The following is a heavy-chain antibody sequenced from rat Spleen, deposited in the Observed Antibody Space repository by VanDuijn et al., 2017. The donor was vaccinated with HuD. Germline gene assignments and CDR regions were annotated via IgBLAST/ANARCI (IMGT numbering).Heavy chain of an antibody. CDR1: GFTFNNYW. CDR2: ITNTGDST. Sequence: EVQLVESGGGLVQPGRYLKLSCVASGFTFNNYWMTWLRQAPGKGLEWVASITNTGDSTYNPYSVKGRFPISKDNAENTVYLQMNSLRSEDTATYYCAKRDYDGEYPFAYWGQGTLVTVSS. CDR3: AKRDYDGEYPFAY. D-gene: IGHD1-12*03. J-gene: IGHJ3*01. V-gene: IGHV5-31*01.